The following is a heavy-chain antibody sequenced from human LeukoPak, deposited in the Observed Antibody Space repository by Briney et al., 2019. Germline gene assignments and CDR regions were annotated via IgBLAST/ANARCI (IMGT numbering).Heavy chain of an antibody. CDR3: ARVGVLRFLEWSLAFDP. CDR2: INPNSGGT. CDR1: GYTFTGYY. D-gene: IGHD3-3*01. J-gene: IGHJ5*02. Sequence: ASVKVSCKASGYTFTGYYMHWVRQAPGQGLEWMGWINPNSGGTNYAQKFQGRVTMTRDTSISTAYMELSRLRSGDTAAYYCARVGVLRFLEWSLAFDPWGQGTLVTVSS. V-gene: IGHV1-2*02.